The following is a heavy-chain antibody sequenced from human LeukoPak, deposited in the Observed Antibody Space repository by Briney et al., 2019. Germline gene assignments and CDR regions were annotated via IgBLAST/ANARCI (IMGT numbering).Heavy chain of an antibody. J-gene: IGHJ4*02. CDR2: SNPSGGST. CDR3: ASLNTYYYGSGSSDSPFDY. V-gene: IGHV1-46*01. CDR1: GYTFTSYY. D-gene: IGHD3-10*01. Sequence: ASVKVSCKASGYTFTSYYMHWVRQAPGQGLEWMGISNPSGGSTSYAQKFQGRVTMIRDTSTSTVYMELSSLRSEDTAVYYCASLNTYYYGSGSSDSPFDYWGQGTLVTVSS.